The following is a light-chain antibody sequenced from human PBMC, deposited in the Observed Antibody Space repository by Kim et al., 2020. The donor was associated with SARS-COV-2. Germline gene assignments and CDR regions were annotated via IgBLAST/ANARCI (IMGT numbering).Light chain of an antibody. J-gene: IGKJ2*01. CDR1: QSVSSSY. Sequence: EIVLTQSPGTLSLSPGERVTLSCRASQSVSSSYLAWYQQKPGQAPRLLIYGASSMATGIPDRFSGSGSGTDFTLTISRLEPEDFAVYYCQQYGSSLYTFGQGTKLEIK. CDR3: QQYGSSLYT. V-gene: IGKV3-20*01. CDR2: GAS.